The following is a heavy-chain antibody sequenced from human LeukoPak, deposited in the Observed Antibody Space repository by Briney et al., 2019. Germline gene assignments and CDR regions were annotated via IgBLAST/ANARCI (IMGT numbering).Heavy chain of an antibody. Sequence: GGSLRLSCAASGFTFSGSAMHWVRQAPGKGLEWVGRIRSKANSYATAYAASVKGRFTISREDSKNTAYLQMNSLRTEDTAVYYCTRQGAGDPYWGQGTLVTVSS. CDR1: GFTFSGSA. D-gene: IGHD1-26*01. CDR2: IRSKANSYAT. V-gene: IGHV3-73*01. J-gene: IGHJ4*02. CDR3: TRQGAGDPY.